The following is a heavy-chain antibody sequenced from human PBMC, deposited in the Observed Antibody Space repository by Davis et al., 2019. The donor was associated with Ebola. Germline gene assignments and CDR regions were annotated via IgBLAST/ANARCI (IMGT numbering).Heavy chain of an antibody. CDR2: ISAYNGNT. D-gene: IGHD3-22*01. CDR3: ARFRYYYDTSGYYPHGFDI. CDR1: GYTFTSYG. V-gene: IGHV1-18*04. Sequence: AASVKVSCKASGYTFTSYGISWVRQAPGQGLEWMGWISAYNGNTNYAQKLQGRVTMTTDTSTSTAYMELRSLRSDDTAVYYCARFRYYYDTSGYYPHGFDIWGQGTMVTVSS. J-gene: IGHJ3*02.